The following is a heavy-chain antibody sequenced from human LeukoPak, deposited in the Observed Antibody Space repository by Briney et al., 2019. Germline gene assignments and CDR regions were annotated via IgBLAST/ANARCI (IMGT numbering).Heavy chain of an antibody. CDR1: GFTFSSYG. V-gene: IGHV3-21*01. D-gene: IGHD5-18*01. CDR2: VTSSSTYV. Sequence: GGSLRLSCAASGFTFSSYGMHWVRQAPGKGLEWVSSVTSSSTYVYYGDSVKGRFTISRDNAKNSLHLQMNSLRGEDTAVYYCARAPDTAMVAFDYWGQGTLVTVSS. J-gene: IGHJ4*02. CDR3: ARAPDTAMVAFDY.